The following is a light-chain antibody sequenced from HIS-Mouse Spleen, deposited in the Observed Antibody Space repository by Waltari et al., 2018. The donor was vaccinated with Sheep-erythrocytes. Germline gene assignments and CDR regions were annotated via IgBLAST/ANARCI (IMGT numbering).Light chain of an antibody. CDR3: QQLNSYPPRVT. CDR1: QGISSY. Sequence: DIQLTQSPSFLSAXXGXXVTITCRARQGISSYLAWYQQKPGKAPKLLIYAASTLQSGVPSRFSGSGSGTEFTLTISSLQPEDFATYYCQQLNSYPPRVTFGGGTKVEIK. J-gene: IGKJ4*01. CDR2: AAS. V-gene: IGKV1-9*01.